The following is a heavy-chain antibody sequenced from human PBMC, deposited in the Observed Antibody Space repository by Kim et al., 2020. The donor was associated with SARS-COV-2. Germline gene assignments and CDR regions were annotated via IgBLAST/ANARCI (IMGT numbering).Heavy chain of an antibody. CDR1: GYTFSNYG. V-gene: IGHV1-18*01. CDR3: ARERGRATRTQYSWFDP. D-gene: IGHD4-4*01. Sequence: ASVKVSCKASGYTFSNYGISWVRQAPGQGLEWMGWISPYNGNTEYAQKVQGRVTMTADTSTNTAYMELRSLRSDDTAVYYCARERGRATRTQYSWFDPWGQGTLVTVSS. J-gene: IGHJ5*02. CDR2: ISPYNGNT.